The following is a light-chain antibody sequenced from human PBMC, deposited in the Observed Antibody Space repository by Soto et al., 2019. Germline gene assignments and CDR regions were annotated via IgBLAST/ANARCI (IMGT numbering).Light chain of an antibody. CDR3: QQYNSYSRT. CDR2: DAS. CDR1: QSVLYSSNHKNY. J-gene: IGKJ1*01. V-gene: IGKV4-1*01. Sequence: DIVMTQSQDSLAVSVGERTTINCKSSQSVLYSSNHKNYLPCCQQKPGKAPKLLIYDASSLESGVPSRFSGSGSGTEFTLTISSLQPDDFATYYCQQYNSYSRTFGQGTKVDIK.